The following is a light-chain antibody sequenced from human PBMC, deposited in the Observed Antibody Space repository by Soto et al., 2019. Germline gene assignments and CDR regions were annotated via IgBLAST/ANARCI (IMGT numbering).Light chain of an antibody. J-gene: IGKJ4*01. Sequence: DIEMTQSPSSLSASVGDRVTIACQASQDIPTYVNWYQQKPGKAPKVLIYDASNLVTGVPSRVRGSGSWTGFTVTISSLQLEDSATYFWQQFDRLPWTFGRGTKVELK. CDR2: DAS. CDR1: QDIPTY. CDR3: QQFDRLPWT. V-gene: IGKV1-33*01.